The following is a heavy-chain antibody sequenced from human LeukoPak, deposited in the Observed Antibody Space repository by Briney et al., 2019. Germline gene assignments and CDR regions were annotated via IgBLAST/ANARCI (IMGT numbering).Heavy chain of an antibody. CDR2: ISDGSTYI. CDR3: AKDGGAAATFDF. J-gene: IGHJ3*01. V-gene: IGHV3-21*01. CDR1: GFTFRTYS. D-gene: IGHD6-25*01. Sequence: PGGSLRLSCAASGFTFRTYSMNWVRQAPGKGLEWVSSISDGSTYIYYADSVKGRFTISRDNAENSLFLQINSLRADDTAVYYCAKDGGAAATFDFWGQGTMVTVSS.